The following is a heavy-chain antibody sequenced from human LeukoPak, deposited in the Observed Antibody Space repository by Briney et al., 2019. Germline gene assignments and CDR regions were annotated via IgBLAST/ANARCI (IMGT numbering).Heavy chain of an antibody. CDR2: ISAYNGNT. J-gene: IGHJ4*02. V-gene: IGHV1-18*01. CDR1: GYTFTSYA. Sequence: ASVKVSCKASGYTFTSYAMNWVRQAPGQGLEWMGWISAYNGNTNYAQKLQGRVTMTTDTSTSTAYMELSSLRSEDTAVYYCATDLLLWFGEPIGAKADYWGQGTLVTVSS. CDR3: ATDLLLWFGEPIGAKADY. D-gene: IGHD3-10*01.